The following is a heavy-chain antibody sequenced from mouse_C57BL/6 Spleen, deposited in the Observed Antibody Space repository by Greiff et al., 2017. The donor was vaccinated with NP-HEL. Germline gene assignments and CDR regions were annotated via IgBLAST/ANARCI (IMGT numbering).Heavy chain of an antibody. D-gene: IGHD4-1*01. CDR2: ISSGGDYI. J-gene: IGHJ1*03. CDR3: TRLNWGHWYFDV. V-gene: IGHV5S21*01. CDR1: GFTFSSYA. Sequence: EVKVEESGEGLVKPGGSLKLSCAASGFTFSSYAMSWVRQTPEKRLEWVAYISSGGDYIYYADTVKGRFTISRDNARNTLYLQMSSLKSEDTAMYYCTRLNWGHWYFDVWGTGTTVTVSS.